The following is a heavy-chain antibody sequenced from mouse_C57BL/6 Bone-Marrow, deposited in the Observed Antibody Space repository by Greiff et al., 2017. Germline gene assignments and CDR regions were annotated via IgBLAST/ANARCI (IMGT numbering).Heavy chain of an antibody. V-gene: IGHV1-26*01. Sequence: EVKLQQSGPELVKPGASVKISCKASGYTFTDYYMNWVKQSHGKSLEWIGDINPNNGGTSYNQKFKGKATLTVDKSSSTAYMELRSLTSEDSAVXYCARRGDSNYEGDYWGQGTTLTVSS. CDR3: ARRGDSNYEGDY. CDR1: GYTFTDYY. D-gene: IGHD2-5*01. CDR2: INPNNGGT. J-gene: IGHJ2*01.